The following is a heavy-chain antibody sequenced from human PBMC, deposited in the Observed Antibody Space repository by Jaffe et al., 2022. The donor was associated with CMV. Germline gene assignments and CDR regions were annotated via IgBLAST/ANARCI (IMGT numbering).Heavy chain of an antibody. CDR2: ISSNGGST. D-gene: IGHD3-3*01. Sequence: EVQLVESGGGLVQPGGSLRLSCAASGFTFSSYAMHWVRQAPGKGLEYVSAISSNGGSTYYANSVKGRFTISRDNSKNTLYLQMGSLRAEDMAVYYCARNPHYDFWSGYSEADYYYMDVWGKGTTVTVSS. CDR1: GFTFSSYA. V-gene: IGHV3-64*01. J-gene: IGHJ6*03. CDR3: ARNPHYDFWSGYSEADYYYMDV.